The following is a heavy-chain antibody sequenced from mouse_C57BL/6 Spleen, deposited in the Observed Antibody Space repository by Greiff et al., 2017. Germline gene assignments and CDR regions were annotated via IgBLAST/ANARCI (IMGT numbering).Heavy chain of an antibody. CDR2: IYPRSGNT. J-gene: IGHJ2*01. V-gene: IGHV1-81*01. CDR1: GYTFTSYG. D-gene: IGHD1-1*01. CDR3: ARRIGDYYGSSCFDY. Sequence: QVQLKESGAELARPGASVKLSCKASGYTFTSYGISWVKQRTGQGLEWIGEIYPRSGNTYYNEKFKGKATLTADKSSSTAYMELRSLTSEDSAVYFCARRIGDYYGSSCFDYWGQGTTLTVSS.